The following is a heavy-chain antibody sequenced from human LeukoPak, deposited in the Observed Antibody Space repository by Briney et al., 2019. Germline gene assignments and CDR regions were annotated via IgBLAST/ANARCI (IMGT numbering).Heavy chain of an antibody. CDR3: AKATIAARRDPFYFDY. CDR1: GFTFGNYA. CDR2: ISWNSGGI. Sequence: PGGSLRLSCATSGFTFGNYAMHWVRQAPGKGLEWVSGISWNSGGIGYAASVMGRFTISRDNTKKSLYLHMNSLTTEDMAIYYCAKATIAARRDPFYFDYWGQGTLVTVSS. D-gene: IGHD6-6*01. J-gene: IGHJ4*02. V-gene: IGHV3-9*03.